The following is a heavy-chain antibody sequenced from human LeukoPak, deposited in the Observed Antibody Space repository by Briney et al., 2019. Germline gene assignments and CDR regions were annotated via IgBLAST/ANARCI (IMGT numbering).Heavy chain of an antibody. CDR3: ARDPTTVTKGFDI. Sequence: SETLTLTCTVSGGSISSHYWTWIRQSPGKGLEWIGYNSYSGSTNYNPSLKSRVTLSVDTSKNQFSLKLSSVTAADTAVYFCARDPTTVTKGFDIWGQGTTVTVSS. CDR1: GGSISSHY. CDR2: NSYSGST. V-gene: IGHV4-59*11. D-gene: IGHD4-17*01. J-gene: IGHJ3*02.